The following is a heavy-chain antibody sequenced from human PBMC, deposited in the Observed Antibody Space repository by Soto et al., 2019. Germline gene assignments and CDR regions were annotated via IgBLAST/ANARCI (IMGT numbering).Heavy chain of an antibody. D-gene: IGHD2-2*01. CDR2: IYHSGST. J-gene: IGHJ5*02. CDR1: GGSISSGGYS. V-gene: IGHV4-30-2*01. CDR3: ARVPDR. Sequence: PSDTLSLTCAVSGGSISSGGYSWSWIRQPPGKDLEWIGYIYHSGSTYYNPSLKSRVTISVDRSKNQFSLKLSSVTAADTAVYYCARVPDRWGQGTLVTVSS.